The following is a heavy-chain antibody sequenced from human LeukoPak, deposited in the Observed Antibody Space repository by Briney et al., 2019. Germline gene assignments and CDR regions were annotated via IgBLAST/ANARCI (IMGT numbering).Heavy chain of an antibody. CDR1: GGSISSYY. CDR3: ARQTYYYDSSGYYQYYFDY. Sequence: SETLSLTCTVSGGSISSYYWSWIRQPPGKGLERIGYIYYSGSTNYNPSLKSRATISVDTSKNQFSLELSSLTAADTAVYYCARQTYYYDSSGYYQYYFDYWGQGTLVTVSS. CDR2: IYYSGST. D-gene: IGHD3-22*01. J-gene: IGHJ4*02. V-gene: IGHV4-59*08.